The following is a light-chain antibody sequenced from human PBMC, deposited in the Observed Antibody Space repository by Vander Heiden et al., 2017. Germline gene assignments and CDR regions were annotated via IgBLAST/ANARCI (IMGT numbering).Light chain of an antibody. V-gene: IGLV3-21*02. CDR2: DDS. CDR3: QVWDSSSDHRYV. CDR1: NIGGKR. J-gene: IGLJ1*01. Sequence: SYVLPQPPSVSVAPGQTARITCGGNNIGGKRVHWYQQKPGQAPVLVVYDDSDRPSGIPERFSGSNSGNTATLTISRVEAGDEADYYCQVWDSSSDHRYVFGTGTKVTVL.